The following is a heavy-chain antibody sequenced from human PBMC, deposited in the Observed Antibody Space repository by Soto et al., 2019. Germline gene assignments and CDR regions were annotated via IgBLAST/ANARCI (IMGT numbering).Heavy chain of an antibody. Sequence: QVQLVQSGAEVKKPGSSVKVSCKASGGTFSSYAISWVRQAPGQGLEWMGGIIPIFGTANYAQKFQGRVTIPADESTSTAYMALSSLRSEDTAGYYCARGQRYYDFWSGALQQIASGPDAFDIWGQGTMVTVSS. V-gene: IGHV1-69*01. D-gene: IGHD3-3*01. CDR2: IIPIFGTA. CDR3: ARGQRYYDFWSGALQQIASGPDAFDI. J-gene: IGHJ3*02. CDR1: GGTFSSYA.